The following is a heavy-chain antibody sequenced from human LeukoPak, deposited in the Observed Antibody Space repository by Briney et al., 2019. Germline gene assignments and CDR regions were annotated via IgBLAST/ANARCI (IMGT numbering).Heavy chain of an antibody. Sequence: PSGSLTLTCAASGFTFSSYWLSWVRQAPGKGLEWVANIKQDGSDNYYVDSVKGRFTISRDNTKNSLFLQMNSLRAEDTAGYYCAELGITMIGGVWGKGTTVTISS. CDR1: GFTFSSYW. V-gene: IGHV3-7*01. J-gene: IGHJ6*04. CDR3: AELGITMIGGV. D-gene: IGHD3-10*02. CDR2: IKQDGSDN.